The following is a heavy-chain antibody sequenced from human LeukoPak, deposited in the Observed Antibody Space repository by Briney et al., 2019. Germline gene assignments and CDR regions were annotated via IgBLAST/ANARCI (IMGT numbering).Heavy chain of an antibody. CDR2: IYYSGST. CDR1: AVSLSSYY. D-gene: IGHD3-10*01. CDR3: ARVGGSGSYYYAMDV. Sequence: SETLSLTCTVSAVSLSSYYWSWIRQPPGKGVEWIGYIYYSGSTNYNPSLKSRVTISVDTSKNQFSLKLSSVTAADTAVYYCARVGGSGSYYYAMDVWGQGTTVTVSS. J-gene: IGHJ6*02. V-gene: IGHV4-59*01.